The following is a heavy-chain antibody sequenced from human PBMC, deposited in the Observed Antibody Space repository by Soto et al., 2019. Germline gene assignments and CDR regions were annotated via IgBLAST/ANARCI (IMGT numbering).Heavy chain of an antibody. J-gene: IGHJ6*02. CDR1: GFSFNEAW. D-gene: IGHD2-15*01. Sequence: EVQLVESAGGLVKPGGSLRLSCVASGFSFNEAWMNWVRQAPGQGLEWVGRIKTSADGGATNYAAPVQGRFTISRDDSKNTLYLHMNSLRTEDTAIYYCTTGSVEGIWGQGTTVIVSS. CDR3: TTGSVEGI. CDR2: IKTSADGGAT. V-gene: IGHV3-15*07.